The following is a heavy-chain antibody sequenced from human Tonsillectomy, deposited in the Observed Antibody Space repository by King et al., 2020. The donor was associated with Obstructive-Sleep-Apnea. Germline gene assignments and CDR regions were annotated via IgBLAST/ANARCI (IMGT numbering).Heavy chain of an antibody. D-gene: IGHD3-10*01. J-gene: IGHJ4*02. CDR1: GFTFDDYA. Sequence: VQLVESGGGLVQPGRSLRLSCAASGFTFDDYAMHWVRQAPGKGLEWVSGISWNSGSIGYADSVKGRFTISRDNAKNSLYLHMNSLRAEDTALYYCAKDVGSGSYYNLPDYWGQGTLVTVSS. CDR2: ISWNSGSI. CDR3: AKDVGSGSYYNLPDY. V-gene: IGHV3-9*01.